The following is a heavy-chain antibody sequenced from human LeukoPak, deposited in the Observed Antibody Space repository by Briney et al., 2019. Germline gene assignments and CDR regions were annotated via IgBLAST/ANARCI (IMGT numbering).Heavy chain of an antibody. D-gene: IGHD6-6*01. CDR3: ARYSSSDAFGI. Sequence: GGSLRLSCAASGFTFSSYEMKWVRQAPGKGLEWISYISSSGSTIYYADSVKGRFTISRDNAKNSLYLQMNSLRAEDTAVYYCARYSSSDAFGIWGQGTMVTVSS. J-gene: IGHJ3*02. CDR1: GFTFSSYE. CDR2: ISSSGSTI. V-gene: IGHV3-48*03.